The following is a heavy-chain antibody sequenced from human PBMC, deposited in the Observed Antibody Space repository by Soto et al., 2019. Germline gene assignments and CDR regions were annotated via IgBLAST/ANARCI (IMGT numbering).Heavy chain of an antibody. J-gene: IGHJ6*02. V-gene: IGHV3-30*02. CDR3: AKDLCWGSCYKYHGMDV. D-gene: IGHD3-16*01. CDR1: GLTFSSFG. CDR2: ISYDGSDT. Sequence: QVQLVESGGGVVQPGGSLRLSCEVSGLTFSSFGMHWVRQAPGKGLEWVSLISYDGSDTFSADSVRGRFIISRDNSKNTLYLQMNSLRPEDSAVYYCAKDLCWGSCYKYHGMDVWGQGTTVTVSS.